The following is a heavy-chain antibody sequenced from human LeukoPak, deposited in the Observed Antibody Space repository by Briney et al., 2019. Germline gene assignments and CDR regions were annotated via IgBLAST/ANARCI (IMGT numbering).Heavy chain of an antibody. CDR3: AELGITMIGGV. CDR1: GFTFDDYG. CDR2: ISSGSYHI. V-gene: IGHV3-21*01. J-gene: IGHJ6*04. Sequence: GGSLRLSCAASGFTFDDYGMSWVRQAPGKGLEWVASISSGSYHIYYADALKGRFTISRDNAKNSLYLQMNSLRAEDTAVYYCAELGITMIGGVWGKGTTVTISS. D-gene: IGHD3-10*02.